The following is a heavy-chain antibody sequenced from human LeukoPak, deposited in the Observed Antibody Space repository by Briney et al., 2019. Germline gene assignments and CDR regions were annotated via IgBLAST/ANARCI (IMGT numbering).Heavy chain of an antibody. D-gene: IGHD3-9*01. CDR2: INPNSGGT. Sequence: ASVKVSCKASGYTFTSYAMSWVRQAPGQGLEWMGWINPNSGGTNYAQKFQGRVTMTRDTSISTAYMELSRLRSDDTAVYYCAKVSESNYDILTGYYTPYYFDYWGQGTLVTVSS. V-gene: IGHV1-2*02. CDR1: GYTFTSYA. CDR3: AKVSESNYDILTGYYTPYYFDY. J-gene: IGHJ4*02.